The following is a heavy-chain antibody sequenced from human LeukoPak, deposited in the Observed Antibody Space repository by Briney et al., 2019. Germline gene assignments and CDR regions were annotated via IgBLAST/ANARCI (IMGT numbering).Heavy chain of an antibody. D-gene: IGHD6-19*01. CDR3: TRAVAGHPD. CDR1: GVPFSNYY. Sequence: SETLSLTCAVSGVPFSNYYWSWVRQSPRQGLEWIGEINHSGYTNYNPSLKSRVTMSIDTSKNQFSLILISVTAADAGVYYCTRAVAGHPDWGQGTLVTVSS. V-gene: IGHV4-34*01. J-gene: IGHJ4*02. CDR2: INHSGYT.